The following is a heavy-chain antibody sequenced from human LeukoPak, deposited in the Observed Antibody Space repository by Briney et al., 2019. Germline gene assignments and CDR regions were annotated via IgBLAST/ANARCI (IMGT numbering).Heavy chain of an antibody. D-gene: IGHD1-26*01. CDR2: IVVGSGNT. V-gene: IGHV1-58*01. J-gene: IGHJ4*02. Sequence: SVKVSCKASGFTFTSSAVQWVRQARGQRLEWIGWIVVGSGNTNYAQKFQERVTITRDMSTSTAYMELSSLRSEDTAVYYCAASGVIRGAHSDHWGQGTLVTVSS. CDR1: GFTFTSSA. CDR3: AASGVIRGAHSDH.